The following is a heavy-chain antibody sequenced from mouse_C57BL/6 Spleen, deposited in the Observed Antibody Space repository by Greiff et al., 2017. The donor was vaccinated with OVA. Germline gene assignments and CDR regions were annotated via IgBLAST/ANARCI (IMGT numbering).Heavy chain of an antibody. D-gene: IGHD2-4*01. CDR3: ARVGIYYEYDVNGMDY. V-gene: IGHV5-4*01. J-gene: IGHJ4*01. CDR2: ISDGGSYT. Sequence: EVQVVESGGGLVKPGGSLKLSCAASGFTFSSYAMSWVRQTPEKRLEWVATISDGGSYTYYPDNVQGRFPISRDNAKNNLYLHMSHLTSEDTAMYYGARVGIYYEYDVNGMDYWGQGTSVTVSS. CDR1: GFTFSSYA.